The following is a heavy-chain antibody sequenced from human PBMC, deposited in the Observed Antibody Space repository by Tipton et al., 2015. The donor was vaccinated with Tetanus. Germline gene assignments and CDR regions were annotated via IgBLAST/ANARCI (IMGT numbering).Heavy chain of an antibody. CDR1: GGTFSGYY. D-gene: IGHD3-10*01. V-gene: IGHV3-23*01. CDR2: ISGSGDST. Sequence: LSLTCTIYGGTFSGYYCSWIRQPPGRGLEWVSGISGSGDSTYYADSVKGRFTISRDNSKLYLQMNSLRAEDRAVYYCAKSRASSHYRGAFEIWGQGTMVTVSS. J-gene: IGHJ3*02. CDR3: AKSRASSHYRGAFEI.